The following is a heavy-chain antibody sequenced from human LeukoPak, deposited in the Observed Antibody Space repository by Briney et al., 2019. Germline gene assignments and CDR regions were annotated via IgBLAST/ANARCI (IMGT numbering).Heavy chain of an antibody. Sequence: PGASLRLSCAASGFTFSSYAMSWVRQAPGKGLEWVSAISGGGGSTYYADSVKGRFTISRDNSKNTLYLQMNSLRAEDTAVYYCAREATVVNTLDYWGQGTLVTVSS. D-gene: IGHD4-23*01. J-gene: IGHJ4*02. CDR1: GFTFSSYA. CDR3: AREATVVNTLDY. V-gene: IGHV3-23*01. CDR2: ISGGGGST.